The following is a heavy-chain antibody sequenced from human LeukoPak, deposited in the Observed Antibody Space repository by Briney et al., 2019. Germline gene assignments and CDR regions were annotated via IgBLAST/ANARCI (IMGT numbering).Heavy chain of an antibody. CDR3: AKGYCSGGSCYFLPFDY. CDR1: GFTFDDYA. CDR2: ISWNSGSI. D-gene: IGHD2-15*01. V-gene: IGHV3-9*01. Sequence: GRSLRLSCAASGFTFDDYAMHWVRQAPGKGLEWVSGISWNSGSIGYADSVKGRFTISRDNAKNSLYLQMNSLRAEDTALYYCAKGYCSGGSCYFLPFDYWGQGTLVTVSS. J-gene: IGHJ4*02.